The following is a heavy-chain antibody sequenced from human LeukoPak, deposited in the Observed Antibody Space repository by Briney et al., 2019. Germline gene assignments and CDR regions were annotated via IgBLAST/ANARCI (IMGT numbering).Heavy chain of an antibody. CDR2: IYYSGST. CDR3: ARLGYDILTGYYNLDY. V-gene: IGHV4-39*07. J-gene: IGHJ4*02. D-gene: IGHD3-9*01. CDR1: GGSISSSSYY. Sequence: SETLSLTCTVSGGSISSSSYYWGWIRQPPGKGLEWIGSIYYSGSTYYNPSLKSRVTISVDTSKNQFSLKLSSVTAADTAVYYCARLGYDILTGYYNLDYWGQGTLVTVSS.